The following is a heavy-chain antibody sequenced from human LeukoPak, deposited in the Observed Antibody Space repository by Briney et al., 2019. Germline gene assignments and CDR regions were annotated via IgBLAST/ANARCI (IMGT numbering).Heavy chain of an antibody. Sequence: GGSLRLSCVASGFTFSSYSMNWVRQAPGKGLEWISYISSSSSTIYYADSVKGRFTISRDNSKNTLYLQMNSLRAEDTAVYYCAKGTDSGYSYGYYYYYYMDVWGKGTTVTVSS. CDR3: AKGTDSGYSYGYYYYYYMDV. V-gene: IGHV3-48*01. CDR1: GFTFSSYS. J-gene: IGHJ6*03. CDR2: ISSSSSTI. D-gene: IGHD5-18*01.